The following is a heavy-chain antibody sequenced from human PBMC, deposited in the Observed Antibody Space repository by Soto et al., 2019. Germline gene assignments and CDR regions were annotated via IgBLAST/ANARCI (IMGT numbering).Heavy chain of an antibody. V-gene: IGHV1-18*01. CDR1: GYTFTSYG. Sequence: ASVKVSCKASGYTFTSYGISWVRQAPGQGLEWMGWISAYNGNTNYAQKLQGRVTMTTDTSTSTAYMELRSLRSDDTAVYYCARDIQYSSSWYYYYYMDLWGKGTTVTVSS. D-gene: IGHD6-13*01. J-gene: IGHJ6*03. CDR3: ARDIQYSSSWYYYYYMDL. CDR2: ISAYNGNT.